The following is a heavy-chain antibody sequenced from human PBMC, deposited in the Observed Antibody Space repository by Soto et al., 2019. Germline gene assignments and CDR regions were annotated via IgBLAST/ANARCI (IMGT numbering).Heavy chain of an antibody. CDR3: AKTLLSTSWYGLHDY. Sequence: GGSLRLSCAASGFTFRDYAMNWVRLSPGKGLEWVSTISGSGGRTYYADSAKGRFTISRDNSRNTLHLQMNSLRVEDTAVYYCAKTLLSTSWYGLHDYVSQGTLVTVSS. D-gene: IGHD6-13*01. CDR1: GFTFRDYA. J-gene: IGHJ4*02. V-gene: IGHV3-23*01. CDR2: ISGSGGRT.